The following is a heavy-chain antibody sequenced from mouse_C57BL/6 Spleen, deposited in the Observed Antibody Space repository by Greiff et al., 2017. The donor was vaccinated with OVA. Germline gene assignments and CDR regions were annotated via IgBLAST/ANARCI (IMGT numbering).Heavy chain of an antibody. CDR2: IYPRSGNT. V-gene: IGHV1-81*01. J-gene: IGHJ2*01. Sequence: VQRVESGAELARPGASVKLSCKASGYTFTSYGISWVKQRTGQGLEWIGEIYPRSGNTYYNEKFKGKATLTADKSSSTAYMELRSLTSEDSAVYFCASGEFISTVGADFDYWGQGTTLTVSS. D-gene: IGHD1-1*01. CDR1: GYTFTSYG. CDR3: ASGEFISTVGADFDY.